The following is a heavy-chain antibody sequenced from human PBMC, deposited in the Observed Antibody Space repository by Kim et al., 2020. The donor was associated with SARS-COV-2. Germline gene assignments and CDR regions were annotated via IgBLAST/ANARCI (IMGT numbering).Heavy chain of an antibody. D-gene: IGHD3-9*01. Sequence: GRFTISRDNSKNALYLQMNSLRAEDTAVYYCARDRRPHYDIVWSSGGWLDPWGQGTLVTVSS. CDR3: ARDRRPHYDIVWSSGGWLDP. J-gene: IGHJ5*02. V-gene: IGHV3-11*06.